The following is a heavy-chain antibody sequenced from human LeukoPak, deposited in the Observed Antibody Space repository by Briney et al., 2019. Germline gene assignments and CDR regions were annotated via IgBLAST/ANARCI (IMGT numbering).Heavy chain of an antibody. J-gene: IGHJ3*02. V-gene: IGHV3-30*01. Sequence: GGSLRLSCEASGFTFSNYAMHWVRQAPGKGLEWVAVISFDTTKKYFAKSVKGRFTISRDNSKSTLFLQMDSLRFEDTALYFCARFKVGSNTTQKNAFDIWGRGTVVTVSS. CDR3: ARFKVGSNTTQKNAFDI. CDR1: GFTFSNYA. CDR2: ISFDTTKK. D-gene: IGHD1-26*01.